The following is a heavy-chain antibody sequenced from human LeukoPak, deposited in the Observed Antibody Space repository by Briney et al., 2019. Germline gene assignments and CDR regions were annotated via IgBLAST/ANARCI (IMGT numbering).Heavy chain of an antibody. J-gene: IGHJ4*02. V-gene: IGHV1-69*05. CDR2: IIPIFGTA. D-gene: IGHD2-15*01. CDR1: GGTFSSYA. CDR3: AACSGGSCYVDY. Sequence: ASVKVSCKASGGTFSSYAISWVRQAPGQGLEWMGRIIPIFGTANYAQKFQGRVTITTDESTSTAYMELSSLRSEDTAVYYCAACSGGSCYVDYWGQRTLVTVSS.